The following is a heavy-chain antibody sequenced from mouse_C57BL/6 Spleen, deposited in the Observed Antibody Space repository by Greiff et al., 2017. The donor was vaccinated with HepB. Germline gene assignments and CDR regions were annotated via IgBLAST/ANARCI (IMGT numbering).Heavy chain of an antibody. CDR2: IYPGDGDT. CDR3: ARWRDYYGSEAY. J-gene: IGHJ3*01. V-gene: IGHV1-82*01. CDR1: GYAFSSSW. D-gene: IGHD1-1*01. Sequence: VQLQQSGPELVKPGASVKISCKASGYAFSSSWMNWVKQRPGKGLEWIGRIYPGDGDTNYNGKFKGKATLTADKSSSTAYMQLSSLTSEDSAVYFGARWRDYYGSEAYWGQGTLVTVSA.